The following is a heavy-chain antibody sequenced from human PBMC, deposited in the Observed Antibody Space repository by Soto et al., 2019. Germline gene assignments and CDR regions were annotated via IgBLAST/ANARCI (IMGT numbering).Heavy chain of an antibody. D-gene: IGHD1-1*01. V-gene: IGHV4-34*01. Sequence: KPSETLSLTCAVYGGSFSGYYWSWIRQPPGKGLEWIGEINHSGSTNYNPSLKSRFTISVDTSKNQFSLKVSSVTAADTAVCYCATTNWKHNWFDPWGQGTLVTVSS. CDR2: INHSGST. CDR3: ATTNWKHNWFDP. J-gene: IGHJ5*02. CDR1: GGSFSGYY.